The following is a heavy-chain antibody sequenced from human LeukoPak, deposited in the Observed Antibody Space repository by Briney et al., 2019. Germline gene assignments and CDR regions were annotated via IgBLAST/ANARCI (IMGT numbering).Heavy chain of an antibody. Sequence: QPGGSLRLSCAASGFTFSSYWMSWVRQAPGKGLEWVANIKQDGSEKYYVDSVKGRFTISRDNAKKSRYMQMNSLRGEDTAVYYCARGGYIHPIYIWGQGTLVTVSS. CDR2: IKQDGSEK. V-gene: IGHV3-7*05. CDR3: ARGGYIHPIYI. D-gene: IGHD1-1*01. CDR1: GFTFSSYW. J-gene: IGHJ4*02.